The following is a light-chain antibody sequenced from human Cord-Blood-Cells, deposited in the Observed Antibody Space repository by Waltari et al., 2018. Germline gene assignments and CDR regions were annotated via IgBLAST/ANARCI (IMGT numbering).Light chain of an antibody. CDR1: QSISSW. Sequence: DIQMTQSPSTLSASVGDRVTITCRASQSISSWLAWYQQKPGKAPKLRIYDASSLESGVPSGFSGSGSGTEFTLTISSLQPDDFATYYCQQYNSYWTFGQGTKVEIK. V-gene: IGKV1-5*01. J-gene: IGKJ1*01. CDR3: QQYNSYWT. CDR2: DAS.